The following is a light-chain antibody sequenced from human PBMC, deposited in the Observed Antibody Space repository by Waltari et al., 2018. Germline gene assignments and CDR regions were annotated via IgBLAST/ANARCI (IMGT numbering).Light chain of an antibody. CDR1: GLRSFY. J-gene: IGLJ2*01. CDR3: NTRDSSSSHQL. Sequence: SSELTQDPAVSVALGQTVRITCQGDGLRSFYASWYQQKPGQAPLLVIYGKNNRPSGIPDRFAGSTSGTTASLTITGAQAEEEADYYCNTRDSSSSHQLFGGETKLTVL. CDR2: GKN. V-gene: IGLV3-19*01.